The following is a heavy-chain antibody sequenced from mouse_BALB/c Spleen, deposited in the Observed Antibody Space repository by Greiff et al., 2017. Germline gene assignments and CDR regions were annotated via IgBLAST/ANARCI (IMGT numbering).Heavy chain of an antibody. V-gene: IGHV5-4*02. Sequence: EVMLVESGGGLVKPGGSLKLSCAASGFTFSDYYMYWVRQTPEKRLEWVATISDGGSYTYYPDSVKGRFTISRDNAKNNLYLQMSSLKSEDTAMYYCARATVPLYYYAMDYWGQGTSVTVSS. CDR3: ARATVPLYYYAMDY. D-gene: IGHD1-1*01. CDR1: GFTFSDYY. CDR2: ISDGGSYT. J-gene: IGHJ4*01.